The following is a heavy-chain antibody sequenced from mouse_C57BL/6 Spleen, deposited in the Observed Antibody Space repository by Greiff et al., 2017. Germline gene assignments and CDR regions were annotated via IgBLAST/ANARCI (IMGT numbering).Heavy chain of an antibody. CDR3: ARGGFITTVVAPFAY. V-gene: IGHV14-2*01. J-gene: IGHJ3*01. D-gene: IGHD1-1*01. CDR2: IDPEDGET. Sequence: VQLQQSGAELVKPGASVKLSCTASGFNIKDYYMHWVKQRTEQGLEWIGRIDPEDGETKYAPKFPGKATITADTSSNTAYLQLSSLTSEDTAVYYGARGGFITTVVAPFAYWGQGTLVTVAA. CDR1: GFNIKDYY.